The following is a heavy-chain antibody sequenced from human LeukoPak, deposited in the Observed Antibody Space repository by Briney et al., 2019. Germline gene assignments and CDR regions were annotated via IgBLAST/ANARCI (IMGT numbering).Heavy chain of an antibody. V-gene: IGHV3-23*01. CDR3: AKGKVNHDGAFDF. Sequence: GGSLRLSCAASGFSFSSYAMSWVRQAPGKGLEWVSGISAGGATTYYADSVKGRFTMSRDNSKKTVYLQMNSLRAEDTAIYYCAKGKVNHDGAFDFWGQGTMVTVSS. CDR1: GFSFSSYA. J-gene: IGHJ3*01. CDR2: ISAGGATT. D-gene: IGHD1-14*01.